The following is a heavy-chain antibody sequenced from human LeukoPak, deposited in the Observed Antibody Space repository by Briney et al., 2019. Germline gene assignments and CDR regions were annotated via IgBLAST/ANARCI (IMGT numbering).Heavy chain of an antibody. J-gene: IGHJ2*01. CDR3: AREGPGHWYFDL. CDR2: INRSGST. Sequence: SETLSLTCAVYGGSFSGYYWSWIRQPPGKGLEWIGEINRSGSTNYNPSLKSRVTISVDTSKNQFSLKLSSVTAADTAVYYCAREGPGHWYFDLWGRGTLATVSS. V-gene: IGHV4-34*01. CDR1: GGSFSGYY.